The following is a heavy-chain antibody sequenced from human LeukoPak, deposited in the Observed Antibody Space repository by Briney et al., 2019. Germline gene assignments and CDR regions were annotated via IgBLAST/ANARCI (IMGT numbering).Heavy chain of an antibody. CDR2: ISSSGSTI. J-gene: IGHJ4*02. V-gene: IGHV3-11*01. CDR1: GFTFGDYA. Sequence: GGSLRLSCTASGFTFGDYAMSWVRQAPGKGLEWVSYISSSGSTIYYADSVKGRFTISRDNAKNSLYLQMNSLRAEDTAAYYCARGGGDSGYEDYWGQGTLVTVSS. CDR3: ARGGGDSGYEDY. D-gene: IGHD5-12*01.